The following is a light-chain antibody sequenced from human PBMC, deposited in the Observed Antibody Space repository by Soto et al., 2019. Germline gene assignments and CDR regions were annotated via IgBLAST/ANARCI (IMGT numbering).Light chain of an antibody. V-gene: IGKV3-15*01. CDR3: QHYNNWPE. CDR2: GAS. CDR1: QSIRTN. J-gene: IGKJ2*01. Sequence: IVMTQSPATLSVSPGERATLSCRASQSIRTNLAWYQQKPGQAPRLLIYGASTRATGIPARFSGSGSGIEFTLTINSLQSEDFAVYYCQHYNNWPEFGQGAKLEIK.